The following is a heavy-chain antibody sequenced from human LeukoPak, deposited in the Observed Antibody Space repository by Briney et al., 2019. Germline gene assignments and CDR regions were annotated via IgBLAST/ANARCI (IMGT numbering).Heavy chain of an antibody. CDR3: ASRDYYGMDV. V-gene: IGHV4-4*02. Sequence: SGTLSLTCAVSGDSITSDKWWTWVRQPPGKGLEWIGEIHHSKSSNYYPSLKSRVTISVDRSKNQFSLKPSSVTAADTAVYYCASRDYYGMDVWGQGTAVTVSS. CDR1: GDSITSDKW. CDR2: IHHSKSS. J-gene: IGHJ6*02.